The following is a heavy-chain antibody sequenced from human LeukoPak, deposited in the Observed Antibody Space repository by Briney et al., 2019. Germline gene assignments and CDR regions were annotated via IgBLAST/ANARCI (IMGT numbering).Heavy chain of an antibody. V-gene: IGHV3-21*01. CDR2: ISSSSSYI. CDR1: GFTFSSYS. D-gene: IGHD6-13*01. Sequence: GGSLRLSCAASGFTFSSYSMTWVRQAPGKGLEWVSSISSSSSYIYYADSVKGRFTISRDNAKNSLYLQMNSLRAEGTAVYYCARDLYSSSWYRVPFYWGQGTLVTVSS. J-gene: IGHJ4*02. CDR3: ARDLYSSSWYRVPFY.